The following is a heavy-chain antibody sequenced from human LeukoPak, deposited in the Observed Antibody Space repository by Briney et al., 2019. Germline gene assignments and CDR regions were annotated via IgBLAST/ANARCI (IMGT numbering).Heavy chain of an antibody. J-gene: IGHJ4*02. CDR3: ATVVPRGYFDY. D-gene: IGHD2-15*01. V-gene: IGHV3-53*01. Sequence: PGGSLRLSCAASGFTVSSNYMSWVRQAPGKGLEWVSVIYSGGSTYYADSVKGRFTISRDNSKNTLYLQMHSLRAEDTAVYYCATVVPRGYFDYWGQGTLVTVSS. CDR1: GFTVSSNY. CDR2: IYSGGST.